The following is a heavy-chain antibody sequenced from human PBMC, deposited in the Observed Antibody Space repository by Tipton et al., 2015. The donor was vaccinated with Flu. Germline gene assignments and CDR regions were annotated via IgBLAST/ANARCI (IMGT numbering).Heavy chain of an antibody. J-gene: IGHJ6*02. CDR1: GFTFSSYE. V-gene: IGHV3-48*03. CDR2: ISSSGNTI. Sequence: SLRLSCAASGFTFSSYEMNWVRQASGKGLEWVSYISSSGNTISYADSVKGRFTISRDNSKNTLVLQMNSLRAEDTAVYYCARDHPPSITVLGEITDYFGMAVWGQGTTVTVSS. D-gene: IGHD3-3*01. CDR3: ARDHPPSITVLGEITDYFGMAV.